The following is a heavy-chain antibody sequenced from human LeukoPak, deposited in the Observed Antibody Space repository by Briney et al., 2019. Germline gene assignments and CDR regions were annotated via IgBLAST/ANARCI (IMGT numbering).Heavy chain of an antibody. D-gene: IGHD5-12*01. Sequence: GGSLRLSCAASGFTLRSYDMSWVRQAPGKGLGWVAATSGSGGNTYYADSVKGRFTISRDNSKNTLYLQMNSLRAEDTAVYYCAKEYSGYDFDYWGKGTLVTVSS. CDR2: TSGSGGNT. J-gene: IGHJ4*02. CDR3: AKEYSGYDFDY. CDR1: GFTLRSYD. V-gene: IGHV3-23*01.